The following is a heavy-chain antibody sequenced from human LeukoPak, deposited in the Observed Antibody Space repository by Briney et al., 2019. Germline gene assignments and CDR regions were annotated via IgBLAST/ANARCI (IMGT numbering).Heavy chain of an antibody. CDR1: VFPFSIYS. V-gene: IGHV3-48*04. CDR2: ISSSSSTL. Sequence: GGPLRLSGAASVFPFSIYSMNGVGQAPGKGLEGVAFISSSSSTLYYAASGKGRFTISRDDATSTLYPQLTSLRAEDTDVYSCGRRSAYRTAYSSQRTL. D-gene: IGHD2-21*01. CDR3: GRRSAYRTAY. J-gene: IGHJ4*02.